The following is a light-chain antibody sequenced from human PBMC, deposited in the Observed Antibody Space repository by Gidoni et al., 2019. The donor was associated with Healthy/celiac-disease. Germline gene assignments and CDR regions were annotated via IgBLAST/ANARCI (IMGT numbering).Light chain of an antibody. CDR3: CSYAGSSTHVV. V-gene: IGLV2-23*01. Sequence: QSALTQPASVSGSPGQSITISCTGTSSAVGSYNLVSWYQQHPGKAPKLMIYEGSKRPSGVSNRVSGSKSGNTASLTISGLQAEDEADYYCCSYAGSSTHVVFGGGTKLTVL. CDR2: EGS. J-gene: IGLJ2*01. CDR1: SSAVGSYNL.